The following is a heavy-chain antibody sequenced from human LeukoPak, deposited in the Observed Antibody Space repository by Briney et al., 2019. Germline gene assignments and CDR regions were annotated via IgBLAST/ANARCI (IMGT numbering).Heavy chain of an antibody. Sequence: ASVKVSCKASGYTFTSYAMHWVRQAPGQRLEWMGWINAGNGNTKYSQKFQGRVTITRDTSASTAYMELSSLRSEDTAVYYCARVPYYYDSSWGLGWFDPWGQGTLVTVSS. CDR2: INAGNGNT. V-gene: IGHV1-3*01. D-gene: IGHD3-22*01. CDR1: GYTFTSYA. CDR3: ARVPYYYDSSWGLGWFDP. J-gene: IGHJ5*02.